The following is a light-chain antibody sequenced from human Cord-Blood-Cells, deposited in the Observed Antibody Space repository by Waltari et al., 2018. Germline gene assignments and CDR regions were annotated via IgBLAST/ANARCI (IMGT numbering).Light chain of an antibody. Sequence: EIVLTQYPGTLSLYTGEGATLSCRASQSVSSSYLAWYQQKPGQAPRLHIYGASSRATGLPDRFSGSGSGTDFTLTISRLEPEDFAVYYCQQYGSSPYTFGQGTKLEIK. CDR2: GAS. J-gene: IGKJ2*01. CDR1: QSVSSSY. V-gene: IGKV3-20*01. CDR3: QQYGSSPYT.